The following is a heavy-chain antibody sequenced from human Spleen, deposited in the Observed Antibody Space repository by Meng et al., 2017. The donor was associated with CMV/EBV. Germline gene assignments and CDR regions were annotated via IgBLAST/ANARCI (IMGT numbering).Heavy chain of an antibody. V-gene: IGHV3-21*01. D-gene: IGHD3-3*01. J-gene: IGHJ6*02. CDR3: ARVRNSWSDYYHYYYYGMDV. Sequence: GESLKISCAASGFTFSNAWMSWVRQAPGKGLEWVSSISSSSSYIYYADSVKGRFTISRDNAKNSLYLQKNSLRAEDTAVYYCARVRNSWSDYYHYYYYGMDVWGQGTTVTVSS. CDR1: GFTFSNAW. CDR2: ISSSSSYI.